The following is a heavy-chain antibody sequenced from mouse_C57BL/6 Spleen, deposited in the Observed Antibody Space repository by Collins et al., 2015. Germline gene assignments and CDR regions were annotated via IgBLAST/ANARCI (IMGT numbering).Heavy chain of an antibody. CDR1: GYTFTSYW. V-gene: IGHV1-52*01. CDR3: ARRGNYGNYNAMDY. D-gene: IGHD2-1*01. CDR2: IDPSDSET. J-gene: IGHJ4*01. Sequence: QVQLQQPGAELVRPRSSVKLSCKASGYTFTSYWMHWVKQRPIQGLEWIGNIDPSDSETHYNQKFKDKATLTVDKSSSTAYMQLSSLTSEDSAVYYCARRGNYGNYNAMDYWGQGTSVTVSS.